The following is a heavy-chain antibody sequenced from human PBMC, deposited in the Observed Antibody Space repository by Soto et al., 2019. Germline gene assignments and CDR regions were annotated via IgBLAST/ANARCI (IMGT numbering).Heavy chain of an antibody. J-gene: IGHJ4*02. CDR2: ISSSSSYI. V-gene: IGHV3-21*01. CDR1: GFTFSSYS. Sequence: EVQLVESGGGLVKPGGSLRLSCAASGFTFSSYSMNWVRQAPGKGLEWVSSISSSSSYIYYADSVKGRFTISRDNAKNSLYLQMTSLRAEDTAVYYCARSELRYFDWPPKGYWGQGTLVTGSS. D-gene: IGHD3-9*01. CDR3: ARSELRYFDWPPKGY.